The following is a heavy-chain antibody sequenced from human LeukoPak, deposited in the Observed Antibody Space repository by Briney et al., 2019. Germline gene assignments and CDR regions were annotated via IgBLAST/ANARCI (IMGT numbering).Heavy chain of an antibody. V-gene: IGHV1-69*02. J-gene: IGHJ4*02. CDR3: AISLRGVSTFDY. Sequence: SVKVSCKASGGTFSSYTISWVRQAPGQGLEWMGRIIPILGIANYAQKFQGRVTITADKSTSTAYMELSSLRSEDTAVYYCAISLRGVSTFDYWGQGTLVTVSS. D-gene: IGHD3-10*01. CDR1: GGTFSSYT. CDR2: IIPILGIA.